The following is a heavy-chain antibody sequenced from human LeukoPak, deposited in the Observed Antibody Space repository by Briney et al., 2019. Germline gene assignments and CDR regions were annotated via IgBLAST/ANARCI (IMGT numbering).Heavy chain of an antibody. D-gene: IGHD3-10*01. CDR1: GFTFSSYG. CDR3: ARGPIYYGSGSYNRGIFDY. V-gene: IGHV3-33*01. CDR2: IWYDGSIE. J-gene: IGHJ4*02. Sequence: PVRSLRPSSAPSGFTFSSYGMHTGREAPGTGLGRGTVIWYDGSIEYYADSVKGRLTISRDKSKNTLYLQKDSLRAEDTAVYYCARGPIYYGSGSYNRGIFDYWGQGTLVSVSS.